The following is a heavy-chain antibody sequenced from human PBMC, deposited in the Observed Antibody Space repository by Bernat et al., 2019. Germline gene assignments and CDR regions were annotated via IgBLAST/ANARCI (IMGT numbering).Heavy chain of an antibody. CDR2: IWYDGSNK. CDR3: AREQSIAAYIDY. V-gene: IGHV3-33*01. CDR1: GFTFSSYG. D-gene: IGHD6-6*01. Sequence: QVQLVESGGGVVQPGRSMRLSCAASGFTFSSYGMHWVRQAPGKGLEWVAVIWYDGSNKYYADSVKSRFTISRDNSKNTLYLQMNSLRAEDTAVYYCAREQSIAAYIDYWGQGTTVTVSS. J-gene: IGHJ4*03.